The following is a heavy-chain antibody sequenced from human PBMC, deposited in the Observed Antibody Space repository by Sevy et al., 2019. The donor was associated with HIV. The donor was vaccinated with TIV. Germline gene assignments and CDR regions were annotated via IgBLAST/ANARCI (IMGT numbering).Heavy chain of an antibody. CDR3: TTDRGIMEAFDI. CDR1: GFTFSNAW. V-gene: IGHV3-15*01. Sequence: GGSLRLSCPASGFTFSNAWMSWVRQAPGKGLEWVGRIKSKTDGGTTDYAAPVKGRFTISRDDSKNTLYLQMNSLKTEDTAVYYCTTDRGIMEAFDIWGQGTMVTVSS. J-gene: IGHJ3*02. D-gene: IGHD3-10*01. CDR2: IKSKTDGGTT.